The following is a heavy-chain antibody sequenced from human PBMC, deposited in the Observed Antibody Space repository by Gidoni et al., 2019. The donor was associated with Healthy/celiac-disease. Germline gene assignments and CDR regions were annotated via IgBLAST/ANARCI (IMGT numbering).Heavy chain of an antibody. D-gene: IGHD6-19*01. CDR1: GFTFDDYA. V-gene: IGHV3-9*01. CDR3: AKDNQQGAGTLGLTFDY. Sequence: EVQLVESGGGLVQPGRSLSLSCAASGFTFDDYAMHWVRQAPGKGLEWVSGISWNSGSIGYADYVKGRFTISRDNAKNTLYLQMNSLRAEDTALYYCAKDNQQGAGTLGLTFDYWGQGTLVTVSS. J-gene: IGHJ4*02. CDR2: ISWNSGSI.